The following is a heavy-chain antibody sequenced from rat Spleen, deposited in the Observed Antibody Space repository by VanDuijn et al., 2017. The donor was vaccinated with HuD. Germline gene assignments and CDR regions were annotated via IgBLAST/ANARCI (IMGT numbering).Heavy chain of an antibody. CDR3: ARPHSSLYVMDA. CDR1: GFTFSNYD. Sequence: EVQLVESGGGLVQPGRSMKLSCAASGFTFSNYDMAWVRQAPTKGLEWVASISPSGGSTYYRDSVKGRFTVSRDNAKSTLYLHMDSLRSEDTATYYCARPHSSLYVMDAWGQGASVTVSS. CDR2: ISPSGGST. V-gene: IGHV5-25*01. J-gene: IGHJ4*01. D-gene: IGHD1-2*01.